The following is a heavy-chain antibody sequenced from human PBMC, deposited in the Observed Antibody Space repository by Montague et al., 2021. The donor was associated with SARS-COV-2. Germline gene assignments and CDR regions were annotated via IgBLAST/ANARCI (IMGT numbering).Heavy chain of an antibody. D-gene: IGHD4-11*01. V-gene: IGHV4-31*03. J-gene: IGHJ4*02. CDR3: AASGRRGYSNPFHH. Sequence: TLSLTCTVSGDSITSGGYFWNWIRQHPGKGLEYIGAISYSGSTXYNPSLTSRVSISMDTSKNAFSLSLHSVTAADTAVYFCAASGRRGYSNPFHHCGRGSLVTVPS. CDR2: ISYSGST. CDR1: GDSITSGGYF.